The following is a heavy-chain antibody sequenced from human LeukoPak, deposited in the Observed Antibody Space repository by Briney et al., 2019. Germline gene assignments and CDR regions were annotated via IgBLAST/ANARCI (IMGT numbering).Heavy chain of an antibody. D-gene: IGHD6-6*01. CDR2: IYYSGST. CDR3: ARDRDPDINQYSGDAFDI. CDR1: GGSISSSSYY. J-gene: IGHJ3*02. V-gene: IGHV4-39*07. Sequence: SETLSLTCTVSGGSISSSSYYWGWIRQPPGKGLEWIGSIYYSGSTYYNPSLKSRVTISVDTSKNQFSLKLSSVTAADTAVYYCARDRDPDINQYSGDAFDIWGQGTMVTVSS.